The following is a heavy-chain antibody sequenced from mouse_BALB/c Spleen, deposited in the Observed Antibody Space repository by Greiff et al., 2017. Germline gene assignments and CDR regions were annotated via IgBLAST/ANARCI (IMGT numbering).Heavy chain of an antibody. V-gene: IGHV5-17*02. D-gene: IGHD1-1*01. CDR3: ARSEYYGSPAWFAY. Sequence: EVKLMESGGGLVQPGGSRKLSCAASGFTFSSFGMHWVRQAPEKGLEWVAYISSGSSTIYYADTVKGRFTISRDNPKNTLFLQMTSLRSEDTAMYYCARSEYYGSPAWFAYWGQGTLVTVSA. J-gene: IGHJ3*01. CDR2: ISSGSSTI. CDR1: GFTFSSFG.